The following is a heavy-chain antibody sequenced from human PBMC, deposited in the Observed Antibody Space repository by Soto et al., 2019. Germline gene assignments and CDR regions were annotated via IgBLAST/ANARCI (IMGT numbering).Heavy chain of an antibody. J-gene: IGHJ5*02. CDR1: GYTFTSYA. V-gene: IGHV1-3*01. D-gene: IGHD3-22*01. Sequence: VQLVQSGAEVKKPGASVKVSCKASGYTFTSYAMHWVRQAPGQRLEWVGWINAGNGNTKHSQKFQGRVTITRDTSASTAYMELSSLRSEDTAVYYCARTYYYDSSGYRNWFDPWGQGTLVTVSS. CDR2: INAGNGNT. CDR3: ARTYYYDSSGYRNWFDP.